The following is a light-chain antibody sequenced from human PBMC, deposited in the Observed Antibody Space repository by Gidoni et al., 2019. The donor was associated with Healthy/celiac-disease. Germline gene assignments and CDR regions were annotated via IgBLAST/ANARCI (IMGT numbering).Light chain of an antibody. V-gene: IGLV3-27*01. J-gene: IGLJ3*02. CDR1: VLAKKY. CDR3: YSAAYNNSGNWV. CDR2: QDS. Sequence: SYELTQPSSVSVSPGQTARITCSGDVLAKKYARWFLQKPGQAPVLVLYQDSERPSGIPERFSGSSSGTTVTLTISGAQVEDEAVYFCYSAAYNNSGNWVFGGGTKLTVL.